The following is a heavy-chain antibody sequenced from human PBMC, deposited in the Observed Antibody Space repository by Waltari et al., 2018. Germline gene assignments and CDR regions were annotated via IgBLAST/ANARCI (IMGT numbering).Heavy chain of an antibody. J-gene: IGHJ4*02. D-gene: IGHD2-2*02. Sequence: QVNHVESGGGVVQPGWSLSLSCAPSGFTFLNFVMHRVRQAPGKGLEWGDLICFDGSDKVYADSVRGRFTISRDNSARTLYLDMDSLRLDDTAMYYCAKDAFGNTYLDFWGQGTLVTVSS. CDR2: ICFDGSDK. CDR1: GFTFLNFV. CDR3: AKDAFGNTYLDF. V-gene: IGHV3-30*18.